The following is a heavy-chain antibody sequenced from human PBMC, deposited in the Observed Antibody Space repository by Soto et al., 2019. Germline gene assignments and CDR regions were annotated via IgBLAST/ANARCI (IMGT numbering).Heavy chain of an antibody. CDR2: IYWDDDK. J-gene: IGHJ4*02. CDR3: ARDCTSCPALGWYQIWPWYFDY. D-gene: IGHD2-2*01. Sequence: GSGPTLVNPTQTLTLTCTFSGFSLNTTGVGVGWIRQPPGKALEWLAFIYWDDDKRYSASLKSRLTITKDTSKNQVVLTMTNMDPVDTATYYCARDCTSCPALGWYQIWPWYFDYWGQGTLVTVSS. V-gene: IGHV2-5*02. CDR1: GFSLNTTGVG.